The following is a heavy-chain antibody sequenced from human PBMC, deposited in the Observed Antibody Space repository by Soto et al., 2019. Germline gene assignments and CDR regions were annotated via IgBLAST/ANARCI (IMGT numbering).Heavy chain of an antibody. V-gene: IGHV5-51*01. CDR3: ARERGYSYVWGNWFDP. J-gene: IGHJ5*02. D-gene: IGHD5-18*01. Sequence: GESLKISCKGSGYSFTSYWIGWVRQMPGKGLEWMGIIYPGDSDTRYSPSFQGQVTISADKSISTAYLQWSSLKASDTAMYYCARERGYSYVWGNWFDPWGQGTLVTVSS. CDR1: GYSFTSYW. CDR2: IYPGDSDT.